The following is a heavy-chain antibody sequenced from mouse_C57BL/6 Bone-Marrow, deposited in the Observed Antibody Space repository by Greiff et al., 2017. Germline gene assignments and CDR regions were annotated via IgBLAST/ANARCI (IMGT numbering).Heavy chain of an antibody. CDR2: ISNGGGST. CDR1: GFTFSDYY. Sequence: EVMLVESGGGLVQPGGSLKLSCAASGFTFSDYYMYWVRQTPEKRLEWVAYISNGGGSTYYPDTVKGRFTISRDNAKNTLYLQMSRLKSEDTAMYYCARFSITTVAYFDYWGQGTTLTVSS. V-gene: IGHV5-12*01. D-gene: IGHD1-1*01. J-gene: IGHJ2*01. CDR3: ARFSITTVAYFDY.